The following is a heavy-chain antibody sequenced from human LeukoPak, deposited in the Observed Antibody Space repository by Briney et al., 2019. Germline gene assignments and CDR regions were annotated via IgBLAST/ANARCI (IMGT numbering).Heavy chain of an antibody. V-gene: IGHV5-51*01. Sequence: GESLKISFKGLGYSFISYWNAWVRQRPGKGLEWMGIIYPGGSETRYDPSFQGQVTISADSSTSTAYLQWSSLRASDTAMYYCARASRDGYNQNFDHWGQGTLVTVSS. J-gene: IGHJ4*02. CDR2: IYPGGSET. D-gene: IGHD5-24*01. CDR1: GYSFISYW. CDR3: ARASRDGYNQNFDH.